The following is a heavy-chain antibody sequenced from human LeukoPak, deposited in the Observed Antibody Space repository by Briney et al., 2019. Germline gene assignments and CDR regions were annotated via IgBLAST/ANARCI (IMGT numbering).Heavy chain of an antibody. J-gene: IGHJ4*02. V-gene: IGHV1-24*01. Sequence: GASVKVSCKASGYTFTDYYLHWVRQAPGQGLEWMGGFDPEDGESIYAQKFQGRVTMTEDTSTDTAYMEVSSLRSEDTAVYYCATAPGIAAAGTPYFDYWGQGTLVTVSS. CDR2: FDPEDGES. CDR1: GYTFTDYY. D-gene: IGHD6-13*01. CDR3: ATAPGIAAAGTPYFDY.